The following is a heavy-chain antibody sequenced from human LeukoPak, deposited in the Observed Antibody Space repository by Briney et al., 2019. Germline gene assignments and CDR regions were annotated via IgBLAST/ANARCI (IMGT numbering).Heavy chain of an antibody. V-gene: IGHV3-21*01. D-gene: IGHD2-15*01. Sequence: GGSLRLSCAASGFTFSSYSMNWVRQAPGKGLEWVSSISSSSSCIYYADSVKGRFTISRDNAKNSLYLQMNSLRAEDTAVYYCARDLDCSGGSCYLGLGRFDYWGQGTLVTVSS. CDR3: ARDLDCSGGSCYLGLGRFDY. J-gene: IGHJ4*02. CDR2: ISSSSSCI. CDR1: GFTFSSYS.